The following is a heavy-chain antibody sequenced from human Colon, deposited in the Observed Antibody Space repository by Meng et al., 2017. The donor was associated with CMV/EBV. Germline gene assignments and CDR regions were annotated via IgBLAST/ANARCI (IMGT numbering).Heavy chain of an antibody. CDR3: AKEVVVVPAANFDY. D-gene: IGHD2-2*01. CDR2: ISGSGGST. J-gene: IGHJ4*02. CDR1: GFIFSSYA. V-gene: IGHV3-23*01. Sequence: GESLKISCAASGFIFSSYAMSWVRQAPGKGLEWVSAISGSGGSTYYADSVKGRFTISRDNSKTTLYLQMNSLRAEDTAVYYWAKEVVVVPAANFDYWGQGTLVTVSS.